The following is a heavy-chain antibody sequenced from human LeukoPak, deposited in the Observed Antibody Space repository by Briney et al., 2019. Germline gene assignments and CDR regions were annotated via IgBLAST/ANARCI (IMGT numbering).Heavy chain of an antibody. CDR2: ITSNTNYI. J-gene: IGHJ6*03. Sequence: GGSLRLSCAASGFTFSSYSMNWVRQAPGTGLEWVSSITSNTNYIYYADSVKGRFTISRDNAKNSLYLQMNSLRAEDAALYFCARDPYSGSYGPYYYYYMDVWGKGTTVTISS. D-gene: IGHD1-26*01. V-gene: IGHV3-21*01. CDR1: GFTFSSYS. CDR3: ARDPYSGSYGPYYYYYMDV.